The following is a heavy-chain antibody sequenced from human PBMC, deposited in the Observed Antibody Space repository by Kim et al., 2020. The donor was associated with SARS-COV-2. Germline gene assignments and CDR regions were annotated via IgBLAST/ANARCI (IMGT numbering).Heavy chain of an antibody. D-gene: IGHD4-17*01. Sequence: SHPALKCRVPISVDTSKNQFSLKLSSVTAADTAVYYCARLATVTTRYFDYWGQGTLVTVSS. CDR3: ARLATVTTRYFDY. J-gene: IGHJ4*02. V-gene: IGHV4-39*01.